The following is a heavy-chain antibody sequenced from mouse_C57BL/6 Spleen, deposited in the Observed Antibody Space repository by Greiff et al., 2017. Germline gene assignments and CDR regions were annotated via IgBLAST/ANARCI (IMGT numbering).Heavy chain of an antibody. J-gene: IGHJ2*01. CDR2: ISDGGSYN. V-gene: IGHV5-4*03. Sequence: DVMLVESGGGLVKPGGSLTLSCAASGFTFSSYALSWVRQTPEKKLEGVATISDGGSYNYYPANVKGRFPISRDNAKNHLYLQMSHLKSEDTAMEYCARYVSNWDEEDSDFDDWGQGTTLTVSS. CDR1: GFTFSSYA. CDR3: ARYVSNWDEEDSDFDD. D-gene: IGHD4-1*01.